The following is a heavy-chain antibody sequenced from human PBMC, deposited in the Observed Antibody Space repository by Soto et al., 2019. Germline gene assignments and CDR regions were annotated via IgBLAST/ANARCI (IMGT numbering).Heavy chain of an antibody. CDR1: GFTFGTYT. J-gene: IGHJ4*02. CDR3: ARGLRDFDWRLPFGY. Sequence: GGSLRLSCAASGFTFGTYTMNWVRQAPGKGLEWISSIGTTSYYIYYADSVRGRFTISRDNAKNSLILQMNNLRADDTAVYYCARGLRDFDWRLPFGYWGQGTLVTVSS. CDR2: IGTTSYYI. V-gene: IGHV3-21*01. D-gene: IGHD3-9*01.